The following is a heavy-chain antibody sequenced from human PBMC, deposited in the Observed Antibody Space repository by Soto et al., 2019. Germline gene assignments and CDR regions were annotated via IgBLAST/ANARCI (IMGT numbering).Heavy chain of an antibody. J-gene: IGHJ6*02. CDR1: GGSISSSSYY. CDR3: ARAGGWFGEVSRYYYGMDV. CDR2: IYYSGST. V-gene: IGHV4-39*01. D-gene: IGHD3-10*01. Sequence: SETLSLTCTVSGGSISSSSYYWGWIRQPPGKGLEWIGSIYYSGSTYYNPSLKSRVTISVDTSKNQFSLKLSSVTAADTAVYYCARAGGWFGEVSRYYYGMDVWGQGTTVTVS.